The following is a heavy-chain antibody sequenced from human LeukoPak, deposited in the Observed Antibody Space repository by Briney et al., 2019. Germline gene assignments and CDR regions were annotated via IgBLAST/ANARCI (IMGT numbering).Heavy chain of an antibody. CDR1: GFTFSSYS. Sequence: GGSLRLSCAASGFTFSSYSMNWVRQAPGKGLEWVSSISSSSSYIYYADSVKGRFTISRDNAKNSLYLQMNSLRAEDTAVYYCARGDYGDYAYYYGMDVWGQGTTVTVSS. D-gene: IGHD4-17*01. J-gene: IGHJ6*02. CDR2: ISSSSSYI. V-gene: IGHV3-21*01. CDR3: ARGDYGDYAYYYGMDV.